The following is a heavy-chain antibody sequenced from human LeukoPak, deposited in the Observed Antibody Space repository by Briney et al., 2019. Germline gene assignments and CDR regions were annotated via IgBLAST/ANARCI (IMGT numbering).Heavy chain of an antibody. CDR2: IYYSGST. D-gene: IGHD3-9*01. Sequence: SETLSLTCTVSGGSISSSSYYWGWIRQPPGKGLEWIGSIYYSGSTYYNPSLKSRVTISVDTSKNQLSLKLSSVTAADTAVYYCANGRYFDWFSAFDIWGQGTMVTVSS. CDR1: GGSISSSSYY. V-gene: IGHV4-39*01. CDR3: ANGRYFDWFSAFDI. J-gene: IGHJ3*02.